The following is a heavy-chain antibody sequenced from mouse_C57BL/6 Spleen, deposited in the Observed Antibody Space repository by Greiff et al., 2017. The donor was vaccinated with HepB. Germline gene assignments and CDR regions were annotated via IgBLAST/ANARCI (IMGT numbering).Heavy chain of an antibody. CDR1: GYTFTSYW. J-gene: IGHJ1*03. CDR3: ARGRLRQYFDV. CDR2: IDPSDSYT. Sequence: QVQLQQPGAELVRPGTSVKLSCKASGYTFTSYWMHWVKQRPGQGLEWIGVIDPSDSYTNYNQKFKGKATLTVDTSSSTAYMQLSSLTSEDSAVYYCARGRLRQYFDVWGTGTTVTVSS. D-gene: IGHD2-4*01. V-gene: IGHV1-59*01.